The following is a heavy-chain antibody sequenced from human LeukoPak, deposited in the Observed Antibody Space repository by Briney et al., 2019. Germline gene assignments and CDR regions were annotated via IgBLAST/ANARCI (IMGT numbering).Heavy chain of an antibody. CDR3: ARDLMVRGRFGFDP. D-gene: IGHD3-10*01. CDR1: GFTFSSYS. V-gene: IGHV3-21*01. J-gene: IGHJ5*02. CDR2: ISSSSSYI. Sequence: GGSLRLSCAASGFTFSSYSMNWVRQAPGEGLEWVSSISSSSSYIYYADSVKGRFTISRDNAKNSLYLQMNSLRAEDTDVYYCARDLMVRGRFGFDPWGQGTLVTVSS.